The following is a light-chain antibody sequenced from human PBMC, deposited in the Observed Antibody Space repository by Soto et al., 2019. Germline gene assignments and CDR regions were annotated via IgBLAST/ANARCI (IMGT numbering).Light chain of an antibody. J-gene: IGLJ2*01. CDR1: TSDVGGYNY. CDR3: SSYTTSSTVV. CDR2: EVT. Sequence: QSALTQPASVSGSRGQSITISCTGTTSDVGGYNYVSWYQQHPGKAPKLMIYEVTNRPSGVSDRFSGSKSGNTASLTISWRQAEDEADYYCSSYTTSSTVVFGGGTKLTVL. V-gene: IGLV2-14*01.